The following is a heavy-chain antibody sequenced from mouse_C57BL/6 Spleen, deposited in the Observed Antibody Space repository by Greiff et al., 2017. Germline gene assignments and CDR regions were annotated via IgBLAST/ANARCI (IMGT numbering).Heavy chain of an antibody. V-gene: IGHV1-82*01. CDR3: ASYYSNFYAMDY. CDR2: IYPGDGGT. CDR1: GYAFSSSW. D-gene: IGHD2-5*01. Sequence: VQLQQSGPELVKPGASVKLSCKASGYAFSSSWMNWVKQRPGQGLEWIGRIYPGDGGTNYNGKFKGKATLTADKSSSTAYMQLSSLTSEDSAVYFCASYYSNFYAMDYWGQGTTLTVSS. J-gene: IGHJ4*01.